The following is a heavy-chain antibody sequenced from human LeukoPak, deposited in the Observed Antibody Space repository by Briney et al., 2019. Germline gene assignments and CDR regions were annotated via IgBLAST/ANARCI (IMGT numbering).Heavy chain of an antibody. V-gene: IGHV1-18*01. Sequence: AASVKVSCKGSDYTFTSYGISWVRQAPGQGLEWMGWISAYNGNTNYAQKLQGRVTMTTDTSTSTAYMELRSLRSDDTAVYYCARGSKLHYSSSPKDYWGQGTLVTVSS. CDR1: DYTFTSYG. J-gene: IGHJ4*02. CDR3: ARGSKLHYSSSPKDY. CDR2: ISAYNGNT. D-gene: IGHD6-6*01.